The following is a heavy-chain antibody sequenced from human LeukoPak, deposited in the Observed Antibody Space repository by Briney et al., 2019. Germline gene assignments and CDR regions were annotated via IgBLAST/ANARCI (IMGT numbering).Heavy chain of an antibody. D-gene: IGHD2-15*01. V-gene: IGHV4-59*08. J-gene: IGHJ4*02. CDR1: GGSISSYY. CDR3: ARTLGYCSGGSCRLFDY. Sequence: KASETLSLTCTVSGGSISSYYWSWIRQPPGKGLEWIGYIYYSGSTNYNPSLESRVTISVDTSKNQFSLKLSSVTAADTAVYYCARTLGYCSGGSCRLFDYWGQGTLVTVSS. CDR2: IYYSGST.